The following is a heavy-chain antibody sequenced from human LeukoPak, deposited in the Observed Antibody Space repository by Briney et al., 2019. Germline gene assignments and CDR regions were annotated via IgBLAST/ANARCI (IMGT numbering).Heavy chain of an antibody. D-gene: IGHD1-14*01. Sequence: SETLSLTCSVSGGSISSHYWSWIRQSPTKGLEWIGYIHYSGIINYNPSLKSRVTMSVDTSKNKFSLRLSSVTAADTAVYYCARDQITSSGYYFDVCGKGTTVTVSS. CDR1: GGSISSHY. V-gene: IGHV4-59*11. CDR2: IHYSGII. CDR3: ARDQITSSGYYFDV. J-gene: IGHJ6*03.